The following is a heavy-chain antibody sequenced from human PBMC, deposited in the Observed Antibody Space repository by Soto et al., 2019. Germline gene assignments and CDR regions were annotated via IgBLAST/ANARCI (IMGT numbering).Heavy chain of an antibody. CDR2: IDWDDDK. CDR1: GFSLSTSGMC. D-gene: IGHD6-13*01. Sequence: SGPTLVNPTQTLTLTCTFSGFSLSTSGMCVSWIRQPPGKALEWLARIDWDDDKYYSTSLKTRLTISKDTSKNQVVLTMTNMEPVDTATYYCARIRTSSWYFDYWGHGTLVTVSS. J-gene: IGHJ4*01. V-gene: IGHV2-70*11. CDR3: ARIRTSSWYFDY.